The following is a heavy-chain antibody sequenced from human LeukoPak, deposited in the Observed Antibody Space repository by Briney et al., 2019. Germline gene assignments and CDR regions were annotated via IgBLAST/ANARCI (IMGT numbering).Heavy chain of an antibody. V-gene: IGHV3-30*03. D-gene: IGHD2-2*01. J-gene: IGHJ6*02. Sequence: PGGSLRLSCAASGFTFSSYGMHWVRQAPGKGLEWVAVISYDGSNKYYADSVKGRFTISRDNSKNTLYLQMNSLRAEDTAVYYCARDQTDIVVVPAASGDYYYGMDVWGQGTTVTVSS. CDR1: GFTFSSYG. CDR3: ARDQTDIVVVPAASGDYYYGMDV. CDR2: ISYDGSNK.